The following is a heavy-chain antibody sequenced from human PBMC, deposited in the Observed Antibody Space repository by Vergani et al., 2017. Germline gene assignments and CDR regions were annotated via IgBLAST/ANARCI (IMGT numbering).Heavy chain of an antibody. Sequence: EVQLVESGGGLIKPGGSLRLSCVVSGITFKNAWINWVRQAPGKGLEWIGRTRNKANSYTTEYAASVKGRFTISRDDSKNSLYLQMNSLKIEDTAVYYCARLGYCSSTTCRQAFDIWGQGTMVTVS. D-gene: IGHD2-2*01. CDR1: GITFKNAW. CDR2: TRNKANSYTT. J-gene: IGHJ3*02. CDR3: ARLGYCSSTTCRQAFDI. V-gene: IGHV3-72*01.